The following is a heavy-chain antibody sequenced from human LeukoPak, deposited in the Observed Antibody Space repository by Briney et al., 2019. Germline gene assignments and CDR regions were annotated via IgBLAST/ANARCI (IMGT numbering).Heavy chain of an antibody. J-gene: IGHJ4*02. D-gene: IGHD4-17*01. CDR3: ARTDDYGVFGFDY. CDR1: GGSFSGYY. V-gene: IGHV4-34*01. Sequence: SETLSLTCAVYGGSFSGYYWSLIRQPPGKGLEWIGYIYHSGSTYYNPSLKSRVTISVDRSKNQFSLKLSSVTAADTAVYYCARTDDYGVFGFDYWGQGTLVTVSS. CDR2: IYHSGST.